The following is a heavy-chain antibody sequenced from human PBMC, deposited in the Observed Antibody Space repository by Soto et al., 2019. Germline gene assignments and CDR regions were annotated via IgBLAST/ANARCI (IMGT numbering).Heavy chain of an antibody. CDR2: IYNGGRT. V-gene: IGHV4-31*03. CDR1: GGSFRTGASY. Sequence: SETLSLTCTVSGGSFRTGASYWSWIRQLPGQGLEWSGYIYNGGRTYYNPSLKSRFTLSVDSSKTQFSLEVTSATAADTGVYFCARGRRSGWYEGDYFDFWGPGTLVTVSS. J-gene: IGHJ4*02. CDR3: ARGRRSGWYEGDYFDF. D-gene: IGHD6-19*01.